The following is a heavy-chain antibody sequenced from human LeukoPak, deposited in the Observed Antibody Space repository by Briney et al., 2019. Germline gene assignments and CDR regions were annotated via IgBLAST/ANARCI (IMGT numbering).Heavy chain of an antibody. CDR2: IYYSGST. V-gene: IGHV4-59*06. CDR1: GGSISSYY. J-gene: IGHJ6*02. D-gene: IGHD6-6*01. Sequence: SETLSLTCTVSGGSISSYYWSWIRQPPGKGLEWIGYIYYSGSTYYNPSLKSRVTISVDTSKNQFSLKLSSVTAADTAVYYCAAGRPPPYGTDVWGQGTTVTVSS. CDR3: AAGRPPPYGTDV.